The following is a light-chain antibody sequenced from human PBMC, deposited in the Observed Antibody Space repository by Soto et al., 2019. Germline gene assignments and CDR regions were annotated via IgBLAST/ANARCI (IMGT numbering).Light chain of an antibody. CDR3: QHYDDWPRT. J-gene: IGKJ1*01. CDR2: GAS. Sequence: EIVMTQSPATLSVSPGERATLSCRASQSVRGNLAWYQQKPGQSPRLLIFGASTRATGVPDRFGGSGSGAEFILTISSLQSEDFAIYYCQHYDDWPRTFGLGTQGEVK. CDR1: QSVRGN. V-gene: IGKV3-15*01.